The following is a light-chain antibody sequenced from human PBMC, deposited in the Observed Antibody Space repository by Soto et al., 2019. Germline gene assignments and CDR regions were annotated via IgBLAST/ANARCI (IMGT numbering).Light chain of an antibody. Sequence: IQLTQSPSSLSASVGDRVTIAGRASQGISNYLAWYQQKPGKAPNLLIYVASTLYTGVPSRFSGSGSGTHFTLTINSLQPEDSATYYCQQLNTYPYTFGQGTKLEIK. CDR2: VAS. V-gene: IGKV1-9*01. CDR1: QGISNY. CDR3: QQLNTYPYT. J-gene: IGKJ2*01.